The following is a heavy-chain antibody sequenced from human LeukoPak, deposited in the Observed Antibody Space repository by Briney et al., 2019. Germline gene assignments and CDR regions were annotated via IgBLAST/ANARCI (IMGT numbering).Heavy chain of an antibody. Sequence: SQTLSLTCAVSGGSISSGGYYWSWIRQPPGKGLEWIGYIYYSGSTNYNPSLKSRVTISVDTSKNQFSLKLSSVTAADTAVYYCARDPGNDFWSGYGIDPWGQGTLVTVSS. CDR1: GGSISSGGYY. CDR3: ARDPGNDFWSGYGIDP. J-gene: IGHJ5*02. D-gene: IGHD3-3*01. V-gene: IGHV4-61*08. CDR2: IYYSGST.